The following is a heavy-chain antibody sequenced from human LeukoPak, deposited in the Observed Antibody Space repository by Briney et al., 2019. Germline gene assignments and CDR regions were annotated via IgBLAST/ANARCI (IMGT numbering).Heavy chain of an antibody. J-gene: IGHJ4*02. CDR2: ISYDGSNK. D-gene: IGHD6-6*01. CDR1: GFTFSSYG. Sequence: GGSLRLSCAASGFTFSSYGMHWVRQAPGKGLDWVALISYDGSNKYYADSVKGRFTISRDNSKNTLYLQMNSLRVEDTAVYYCAKIPFPGSTSQVDCWGQGTLLTVSS. V-gene: IGHV3-30*18. CDR3: AKIPFPGSTSQVDC.